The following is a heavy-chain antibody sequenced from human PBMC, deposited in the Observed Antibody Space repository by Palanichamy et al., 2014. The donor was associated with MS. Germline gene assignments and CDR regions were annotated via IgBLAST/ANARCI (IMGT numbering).Heavy chain of an antibody. J-gene: IGHJ4*02. V-gene: IGHV3-30*02. CDR1: GFTFSDYG. CDR2: IRYDASNK. Sequence: QVQLVESGGGVVQPGGSLRLSCATSGFTFSDYGMHWVRQAPGKGLEWVAFIRYDASNKYYPDSVKGRFTISRDNSKNTVYLQMNSLRDEDTAVYYCAKGESRGPFDYWGQGTLVTVSS. CDR3: AKGESRGPFDY.